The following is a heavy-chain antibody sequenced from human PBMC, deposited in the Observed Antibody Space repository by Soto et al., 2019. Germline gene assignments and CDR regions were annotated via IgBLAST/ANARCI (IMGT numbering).Heavy chain of an antibody. V-gene: IGHV4-59*08. J-gene: IGHJ4*02. D-gene: IGHD3-3*01. CDR1: GGSLSSYY. CDR3: ARLGGYYQALDS. CDR2: IYYAGST. Sequence: SETLSLTCTVSGGSLSSYYWSWIRQPPGKGLEWIGYIYYAGSTTYNPSLKSRVTISLDTSKNQVSLELTSVTAADTAVYYCARLGGYYQALDSWGQGTLVTVSS.